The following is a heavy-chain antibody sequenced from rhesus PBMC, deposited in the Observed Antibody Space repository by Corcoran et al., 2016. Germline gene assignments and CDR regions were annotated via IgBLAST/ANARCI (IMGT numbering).Heavy chain of an antibody. CDR3: ARGSNYVDYFDY. D-gene: IGHD4-29*01. V-gene: IGHV2-95*01. CDR1: GFYISTTGTG. CDR2: IYWNDSK. J-gene: IGHJ4*01. Sequence: QVTLKESGPALVKPTQTLTLTCTFPGFYISTTGTGVGWIRQPPGKALEWLASIYWNDSKYYSTSLKSRLTISKDTSKNQVVLTMTNMDPVDTATYYCARGSNYVDYFDYWGQGVLVTVSS.